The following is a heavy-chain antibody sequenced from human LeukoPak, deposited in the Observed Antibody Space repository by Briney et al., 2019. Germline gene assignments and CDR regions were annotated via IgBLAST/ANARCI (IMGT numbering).Heavy chain of an antibody. V-gene: IGHV4-59*01. D-gene: IGHD2-8*01. J-gene: IGHJ5*02. CDR3: ARGVSWFDP. Sequence: SETLSLTCTVSGGSISSYYWSWIRQPPGKGLEWIGYIYYSGSTNYNPSLKSRVTISVDTSKNQFSLKLSSVTAADTAVYYCARGVSWFDPWGQGTLVTVSS. CDR2: IYYSGST. CDR1: GGSISSYY.